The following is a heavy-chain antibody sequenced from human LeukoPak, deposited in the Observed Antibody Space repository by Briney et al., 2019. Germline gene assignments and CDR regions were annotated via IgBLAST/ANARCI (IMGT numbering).Heavy chain of an antibody. Sequence: ASVKVSCKVSGYTLTELSMHWVRQAPGKGLEWMGGFDPEDGETIYAQKFQGRVTMIEDTSTDTAYMELSSLRSEDTAVYYCATALKATIFGVVNPRPFDYWGQGTLVTVSS. V-gene: IGHV1-24*01. CDR2: FDPEDGET. CDR1: GYTLTELS. CDR3: ATALKATIFGVVNPRPFDY. D-gene: IGHD3-3*01. J-gene: IGHJ4*02.